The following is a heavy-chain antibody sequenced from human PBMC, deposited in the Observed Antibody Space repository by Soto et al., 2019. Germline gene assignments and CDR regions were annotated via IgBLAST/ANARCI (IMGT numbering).Heavy chain of an antibody. CDR2: TCHSGTT. CDR1: GDSINNNHW. J-gene: IGHJ5*02. Sequence: QVQLQESGPGLVQPSGTLSLTCAVSGDSINNNHWWSWVRQTPGKGLEWIGETCHSGTTNYNPSLKTRVTISIFKSKNHFSLKTNSVTAADLAVYYCAIVVNSSPARGANCCDPCVQGTLVTVSS. D-gene: IGHD6-13*01. V-gene: IGHV4-4*02. CDR3: AIVVNSSPARGANCCDP.